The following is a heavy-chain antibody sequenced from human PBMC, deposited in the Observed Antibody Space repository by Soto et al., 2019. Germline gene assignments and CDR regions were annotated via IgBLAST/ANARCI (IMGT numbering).Heavy chain of an antibody. CDR1: GGSFSGYY. CDR2: INHSGST. D-gene: IGHD3-22*01. Sequence: SETLSLTCAVYGGSFSGYYWSWIRQPPGKGLEWIGEINHSGSTNYNPSLKSRVTISVDTSKNQFSLKLSSVTAADTAVYYCARRSWAPYYYDSSGYYPSDYWGQGTLVTVAS. CDR3: ARRSWAPYYYDSSGYYPSDY. V-gene: IGHV4-34*01. J-gene: IGHJ4*02.